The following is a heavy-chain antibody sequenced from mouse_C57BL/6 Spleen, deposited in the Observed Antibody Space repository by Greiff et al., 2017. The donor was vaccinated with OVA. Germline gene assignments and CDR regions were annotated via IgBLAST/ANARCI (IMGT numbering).Heavy chain of an antibody. CDR3: ARWNTTVTRFDY. D-gene: IGHD1-1*01. V-gene: IGHV1-81*01. CDR2: IYPRSGNT. J-gene: IGHJ2*01. CDR1: GYTFTSSG. Sequence: QVQLQQSGAELARPGASVKLSCKASGYTFTSSGISWVKQRTGQGLEWIVEIYPRSGNTYYNEKFKGKATMTADKTSSTAYMEFRSQTSEDSDVYSCARWNTTVTRFDYWGQGTTLTVSS.